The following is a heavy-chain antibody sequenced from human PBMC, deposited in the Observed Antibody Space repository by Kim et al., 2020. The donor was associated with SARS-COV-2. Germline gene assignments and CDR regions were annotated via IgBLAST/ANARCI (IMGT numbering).Heavy chain of an antibody. Sequence: GGSLRLSCAASGFTFSSYSMNWVRQAPGKGLEWVSYISSSSSTIYYADSVKGRFTISRDNAKNSLYLQMNSLRDEDTAVYYCARDGGGGGDYYYYGMDVWGQGTTVTVSS. J-gene: IGHJ6*02. CDR3: ARDGGGGGDYYYYGMDV. V-gene: IGHV3-48*02. CDR1: GFTFSSYS. CDR2: ISSSSSTI. D-gene: IGHD3-16*01.